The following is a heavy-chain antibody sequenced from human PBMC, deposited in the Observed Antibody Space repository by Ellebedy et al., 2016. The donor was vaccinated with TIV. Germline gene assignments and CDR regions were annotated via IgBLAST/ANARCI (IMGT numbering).Heavy chain of an antibody. D-gene: IGHD2-2*01. V-gene: IGHV3-23*01. CDR2: FSGSGVST. CDR1: GFTFNLYA. Sequence: GESLKISCAASGFTFNLYAMSWVRQAPGKGLEWVSAFSGSGVSTYYADSVKGRFAISRDNSKNTLYLQMNSLRAEDTAVYYCAKALKYCRGTSCYSYHYYGMDVWGQGTTVTVSS. J-gene: IGHJ6*02. CDR3: AKALKYCRGTSCYSYHYYGMDV.